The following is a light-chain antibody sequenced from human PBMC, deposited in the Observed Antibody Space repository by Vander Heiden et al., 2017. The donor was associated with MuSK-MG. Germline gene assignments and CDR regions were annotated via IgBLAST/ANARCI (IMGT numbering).Light chain of an antibody. V-gene: IGLV1-47*01. J-gene: IGLJ2*01. Sequence: SVLTQPPSASGHPGRRVTLSRSVSSSNIGSNYVYWYQQLPGTAPKLLIYRNNQRPSGVPDRFSGSKSGTSASLAISGLRSEDEADYYCAAWDDSRSGVVFGGGTKLTVL. CDR2: RNN. CDR3: AAWDDSRSGVV. CDR1: SSNIGSNY.